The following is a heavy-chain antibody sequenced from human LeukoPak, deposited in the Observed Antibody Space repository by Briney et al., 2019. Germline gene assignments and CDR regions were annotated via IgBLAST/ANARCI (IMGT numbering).Heavy chain of an antibody. V-gene: IGHV3-21*01. D-gene: IGHD3-22*01. CDR2: ISSSSSYI. CDR1: GFTFSSYS. CDR3: ARDRSYYYDSSGYYYWYYYYGMDV. Sequence: GGSLRLSCAASGFTFSSYSMNWVRQAPGKGLEWVSSISSSSSYIYYADSVNGRFTISRDNAKDSLYLQMNSLRAEDTAVYYCARDRSYYYDSSGYYYWYYYYGMDVWGQGTTVTVSS. J-gene: IGHJ6*02.